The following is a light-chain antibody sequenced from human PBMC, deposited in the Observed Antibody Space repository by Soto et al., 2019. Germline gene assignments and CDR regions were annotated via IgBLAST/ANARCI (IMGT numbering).Light chain of an antibody. CDR1: SSDVGGYNY. CDR2: EVS. Sequence: QSVLTQPASVSGSPGQSITISCTGTSSDVGGYNYVSWYQQHPGKAPKLMIYEVSKRPSGVPDRFSGSKSGNTASLTVSGLQAEDEADYYCNSYAGSNNWVFGGGTNLTVL. J-gene: IGLJ3*02. CDR3: NSYAGSNNWV. V-gene: IGLV2-8*01.